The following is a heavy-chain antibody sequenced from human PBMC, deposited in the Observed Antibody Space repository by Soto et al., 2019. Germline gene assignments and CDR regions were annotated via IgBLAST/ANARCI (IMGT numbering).Heavy chain of an antibody. CDR1: GGTFSSYA. V-gene: IGHV1-69*01. J-gene: IGHJ6*02. CDR2: IIPIFGTA. Sequence: QVQLVQSGAEVKKPGSSVKVSCKASGGTFSSYAISWVRQAPGQGLEWMGGIIPIFGTANNAQKFQGRVTITADESTSTADKELSRLISEDTAVYYCAREETVVVPASTAKHYDYYYGIDVWGQGTTVTVSS. CDR3: AREETVVVPASTAKHYDYYYGIDV. D-gene: IGHD2-2*01.